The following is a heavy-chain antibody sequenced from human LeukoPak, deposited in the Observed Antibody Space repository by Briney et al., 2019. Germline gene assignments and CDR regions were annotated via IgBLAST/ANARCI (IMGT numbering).Heavy chain of an antibody. Sequence: ASVKVSCKASGYTFTGYYMHWVRQAPGQGLEWMGWINPNSGGTNYAQKFQGRVTMTRDTSISTAYMELSRLRSDDTAVYYCARAPYGSGSYIWFDPWGQGTLVTVSS. J-gene: IGHJ5*02. CDR1: GYTFTGYY. V-gene: IGHV1-2*02. D-gene: IGHD3-10*01. CDR2: INPNSGGT. CDR3: ARAPYGSGSYIWFDP.